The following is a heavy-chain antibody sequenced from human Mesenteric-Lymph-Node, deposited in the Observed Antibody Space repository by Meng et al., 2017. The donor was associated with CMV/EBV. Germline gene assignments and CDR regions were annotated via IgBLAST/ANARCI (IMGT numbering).Heavy chain of an antibody. CDR1: GFTFSSYG. CDR3: ARERQLLAFDY. V-gene: IGHV3-21*01. CDR2: ISSSYI. J-gene: IGHJ4*02. Sequence: GECLKISCAASGFTFSSYGMNWVRQAPGKGLEWVSSISSSYIYYADSVKGRFTISRDNARNSLYLQMDSLRAEDTAVYYCARERQLLAFDYWGQGTLVTVSS. D-gene: IGHD6-13*01.